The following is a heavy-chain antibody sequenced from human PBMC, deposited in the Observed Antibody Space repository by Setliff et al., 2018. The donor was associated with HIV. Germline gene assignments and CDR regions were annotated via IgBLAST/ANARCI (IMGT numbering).Heavy chain of an antibody. Sequence: KTSETLSLTCTVSGGSISSGNYYWSWSRQPAGKGLEWIGRIYSSGSTNYNPSLKSRVTISINTSKNQFSLKLSSVTAADTAVYYCARDRDIVVVPASPQGYYYYMDVWGKGTTVTVSS. CDR1: GGSISSGNYY. J-gene: IGHJ6*03. V-gene: IGHV4-61*02. CDR2: IYSSGST. D-gene: IGHD2-2*01. CDR3: ARDRDIVVVPASPQGYYYYMDV.